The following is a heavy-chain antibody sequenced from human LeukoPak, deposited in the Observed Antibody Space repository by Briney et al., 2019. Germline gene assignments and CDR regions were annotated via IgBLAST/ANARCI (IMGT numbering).Heavy chain of an antibody. V-gene: IGHV3-21*01. CDR1: GFTFSTYN. J-gene: IGHJ6*03. D-gene: IGHD2-2*01. CDR2: ISSSSTYI. Sequence: SGGSLRLSCAASGFTFSTYNMNWVRQAPGKGREWVSSISSSSTYIYYADSVKGRFTISRDNAKNSLYLQMNTLRAEDTAVYYCARVGYTTSPYYYYYMDVWGKGTTVTVSS. CDR3: ARVGYTTSPYYYYYMDV.